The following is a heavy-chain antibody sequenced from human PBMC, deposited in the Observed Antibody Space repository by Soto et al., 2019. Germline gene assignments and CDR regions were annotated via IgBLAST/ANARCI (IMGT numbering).Heavy chain of an antibody. Sequence: GGSLRLSCAASGFTFSSYSMNWVRQAPGKGLEWVSSISSSSSYIYYADSVKGRFTISRDNAKNSLYLKMNSLRAEDTAVYYCARALDSSGYYYELSSGMDVWGQGTTVTVSS. CDR1: GFTFSSYS. CDR2: ISSSSSYI. D-gene: IGHD3-22*01. J-gene: IGHJ6*02. V-gene: IGHV3-21*01. CDR3: ARALDSSGYYYELSSGMDV.